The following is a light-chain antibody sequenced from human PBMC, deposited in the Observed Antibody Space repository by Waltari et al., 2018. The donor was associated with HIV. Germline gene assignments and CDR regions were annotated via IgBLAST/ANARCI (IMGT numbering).Light chain of an antibody. CDR3: QSYDSSLSGWV. Sequence: QSVLTQPPSVSGAPGQRVTISCTGSSPNIGAGYDVHCYQHLPGTVPKLLIYGNSDRPSGVPDRFSVSKSGTSASLAITGLQAEDEAHYYCQSYDSSLSGWVFGGGTKLTVL. CDR2: GNS. V-gene: IGLV1-40*01. J-gene: IGLJ3*02. CDR1: SPNIGAGYD.